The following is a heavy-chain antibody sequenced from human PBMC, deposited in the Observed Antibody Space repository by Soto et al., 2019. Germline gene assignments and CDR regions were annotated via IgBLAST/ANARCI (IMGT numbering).Heavy chain of an antibody. Sequence: QVQLVESGGGVVQPGRSLRLSCAASGFTFSSYAMHWVRQAPGKGLEWVAVISYDGSNKYYADSVKGRFTISRDNSKNTLYLQMNSLRAEDTAVYYCARGRPGLRLGELRAFDIWGQGTMVTVSS. CDR2: ISYDGSNK. CDR1: GFTFSSYA. CDR3: ARGRPGLRLGELRAFDI. V-gene: IGHV3-30-3*01. D-gene: IGHD3-16*01. J-gene: IGHJ3*02.